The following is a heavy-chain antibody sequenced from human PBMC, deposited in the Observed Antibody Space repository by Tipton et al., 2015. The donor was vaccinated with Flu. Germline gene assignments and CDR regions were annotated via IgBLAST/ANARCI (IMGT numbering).Heavy chain of an antibody. CDR3: ARLGYDFWSGYSNWFDP. CDR2: MNPNSGNT. V-gene: IGHV1-8*01. D-gene: IGHD3-3*01. Sequence: QLVQSGAEVKKPGASVKVSCKASGYTFTSYGINWVRQATGQGLEWMGWMNPNSGNTGYAQKFQGRVTMTRNTSISTAYMELSSLRSEDTAVYYCARLGYDFWSGYSNWFDPWGQGTLVTVSS. CDR1: GYTFTSYG. J-gene: IGHJ5*02.